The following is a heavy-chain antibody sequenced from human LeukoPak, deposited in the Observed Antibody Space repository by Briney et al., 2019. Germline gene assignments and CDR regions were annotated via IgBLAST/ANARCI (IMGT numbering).Heavy chain of an antibody. CDR2: INPNSGGT. CDR1: GYTCTGYY. CDR3: ARDGNDGSGSYPWFDP. J-gene: IGHJ5*02. V-gene: IGHV1-2*02. Sequence: ASVKVSCKASGYTCTGYYMHWVRQAPGQGLEWMGWINPNSGGTNYAQKFQGRVTMTRDTSISTAYMELSRLRSDDTAVYYCARDGNDGSGSYPWFDPWGQGTLATVSS. D-gene: IGHD3-10*01.